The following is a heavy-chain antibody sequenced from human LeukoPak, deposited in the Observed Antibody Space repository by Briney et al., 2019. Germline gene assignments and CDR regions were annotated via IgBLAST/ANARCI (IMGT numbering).Heavy chain of an antibody. CDR1: GFTFDDYT. CDR2: ISWDGGST. D-gene: IGHD6-19*01. Sequence: GGSLRLSCAASGFTFDDYTMHWVRQAPGKGLEWVSLISWDGGSTYYADSVKGRFTISRDNSKNSLYLQMNSLRTEDTALYYCAKDNPSVAGFDYWGQGTLVTVSS. V-gene: IGHV3-43*01. J-gene: IGHJ4*02. CDR3: AKDNPSVAGFDY.